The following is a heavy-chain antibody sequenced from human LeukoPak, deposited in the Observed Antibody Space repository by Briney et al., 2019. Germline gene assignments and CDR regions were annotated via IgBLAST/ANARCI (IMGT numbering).Heavy chain of an antibody. CDR1: GASISSYY. CDR2: IYNSGSN. V-gene: IGHV4-59*01. CDR3: ARCQLRSNLDP. J-gene: IGHJ5*02. Sequence: SETLSLTCTVSGASISSYYWRWIRQPPGKGLEWIGNIYNSGSNKYNTSLKRRVTISLDTSKNQLSLRLTSVTAADTAVYYGARCQLRSNLDPWGEGTLVTVSS. D-gene: IGHD3-3*01.